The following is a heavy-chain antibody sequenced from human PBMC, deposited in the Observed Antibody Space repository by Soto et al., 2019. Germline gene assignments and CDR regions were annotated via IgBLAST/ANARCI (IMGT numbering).Heavy chain of an antibody. CDR3: AREGLGQLVPEVYYYYGMDV. CDR2: INPNSGGT. Sequence: GASVKVSCKASGYTFTGYYMHWVRQAPGQGLEWMGWINPNSGGTNYAQKFQGRVTMTRDTSISTAYMELSRLRSDDTAVYYCAREGLGQLVPEVYYYYGMDVWGQGTTVTVSS. J-gene: IGHJ6*02. CDR1: GYTFTGYY. V-gene: IGHV1-2*02. D-gene: IGHD6-6*01.